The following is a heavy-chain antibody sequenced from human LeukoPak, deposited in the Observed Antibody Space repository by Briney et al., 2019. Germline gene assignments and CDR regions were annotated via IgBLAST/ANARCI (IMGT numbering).Heavy chain of an antibody. CDR1: GGSISSYY. CDR3: AGNYYGSGSYWTNDWENWFDP. Sequence: TSETLSLTCTVSGGSISSYYWSWIRQPPGKGLEWIGYIYYSGSTNYNPSLKSRVTISVDTSKNQFSLKLSSVTAADTAVYYCAGNYYGSGSYWTNDWENWFDPWGQGTLVTVSS. J-gene: IGHJ5*02. D-gene: IGHD3-10*01. CDR2: IYYSGST. V-gene: IGHV4-59*01.